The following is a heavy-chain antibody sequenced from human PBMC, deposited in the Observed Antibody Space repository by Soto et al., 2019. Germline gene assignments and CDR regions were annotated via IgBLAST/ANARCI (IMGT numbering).Heavy chain of an antibody. V-gene: IGHV3-21*01. CDR1: GFTFSSYS. CDR2: ISSSSSYI. J-gene: IGHJ6*02. Sequence: EVQLVESGGGLVKPGGSLRHSCAASGFTFSSYSMNWVRQAPGKGLEWVSSISSSSSYIYYADSVKGRFTISRDNAKNSLYLQMNSLRAEDTAEYYCARLRPPRYYYYYYYGMDVWGQVTTVTVSS. CDR3: ARLRPPRYYYYYYYGMDV. D-gene: IGHD1-20*01.